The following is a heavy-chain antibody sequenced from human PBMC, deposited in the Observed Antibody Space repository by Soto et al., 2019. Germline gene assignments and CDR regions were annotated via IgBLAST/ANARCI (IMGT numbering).Heavy chain of an antibody. D-gene: IGHD1-1*01. J-gene: IGHJ4*02. V-gene: IGHV4-59*01. CDR1: GGSISSYY. Sequence: XATLSLTCTVSGGSISSYYWSWIRQPPGKGLEWIGYIYYSGSTNYNPSLKSRVTISVDTSKNQFSLKLSSATAADTAVYYCARAFRGTGLDYRGQRTLVTVSS. CDR3: ARAFRGTGLDY. CDR2: IYYSGST.